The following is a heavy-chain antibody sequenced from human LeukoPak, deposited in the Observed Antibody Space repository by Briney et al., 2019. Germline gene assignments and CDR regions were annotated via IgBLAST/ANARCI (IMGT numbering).Heavy chain of an antibody. CDR3: ARDGGGWYGDY. D-gene: IGHD6-19*01. J-gene: IGHJ4*02. V-gene: IGHV3-23*01. Sequence: GGSLRLSCAASGFTFSSYAMSWVRQAPGKGLEWVSAISGSGGSTYYADSVKGRFTISRDNAKNSLYLQMNSLRAEDTAVYYCARDGGGWYGDYWGQGTLVTVSS. CDR2: ISGSGGST. CDR1: GFTFSSYA.